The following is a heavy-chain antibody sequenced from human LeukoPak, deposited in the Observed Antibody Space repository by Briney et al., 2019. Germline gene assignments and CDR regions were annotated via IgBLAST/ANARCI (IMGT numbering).Heavy chain of an antibody. CDR1: GGSISSYY. J-gene: IGHJ4*02. V-gene: IGHV4-59*01. Sequence: PSETLSLTCTVSGGSISSYYWSLIRQPPGKGLEWIGCLYYSGDSNYNPSLKSRVNISIDTSKSQFSLNLISVTAADTAVYYCAGGLHEYGDLPLGYWGQGTLVTVSS. CDR2: LYYSGDS. D-gene: IGHD4-17*01. CDR3: AGGLHEYGDLPLGY.